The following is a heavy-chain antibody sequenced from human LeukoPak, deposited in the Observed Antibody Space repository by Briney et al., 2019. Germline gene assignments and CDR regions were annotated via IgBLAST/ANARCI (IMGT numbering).Heavy chain of an antibody. Sequence: SETLSLTCTVSGGSISSYYWSWIRQPAGKGLEWIGRIYTSGSTNYNPSLESRVTMSVDTSKNQFSLKLSSVTAADTAVYYCARVGGYYDPARFDPWGQGTLVTVSS. V-gene: IGHV4-4*07. J-gene: IGHJ5*02. CDR1: GGSISSYY. CDR2: IYTSGST. CDR3: ARVGGYYDPARFDP. D-gene: IGHD3-22*01.